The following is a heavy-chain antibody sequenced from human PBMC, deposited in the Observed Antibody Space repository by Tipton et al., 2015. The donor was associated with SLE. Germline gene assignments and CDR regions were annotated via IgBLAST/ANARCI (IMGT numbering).Heavy chain of an antibody. D-gene: IGHD3-22*01. V-gene: IGHV3-53*05. CDR2: IYSGGST. CDR3: ARDPDSSGFDY. CDR1: GFTVSSNY. J-gene: IGHJ4*02. Sequence: SLRLSCAASGFTVSSNYMSWVRQAPGKGLEWVSDIYSGGSTYYADSVKGRFTISRDNSKNTLYLQMNSLRAEDTAVYYCARDPDSSGFDYWGQGTLVTVSS.